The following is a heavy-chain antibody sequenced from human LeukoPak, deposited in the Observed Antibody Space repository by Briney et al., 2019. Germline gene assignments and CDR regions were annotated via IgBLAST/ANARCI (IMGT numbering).Heavy chain of an antibody. J-gene: IGHJ4*02. Sequence: PGGSPRLSCVASGFTFSSYTMNWVRQAPGKGLEWVSSISSSSSTIYYADSVKGRFTISRDNAKNSLFLQMSSLRAEDTAVYYCARDYYDSSGYPIDYWGQGTLVTVSS. D-gene: IGHD3-22*01. CDR2: ISSSSSTI. CDR3: ARDYYDSSGYPIDY. CDR1: GFTFSSYT. V-gene: IGHV3-48*04.